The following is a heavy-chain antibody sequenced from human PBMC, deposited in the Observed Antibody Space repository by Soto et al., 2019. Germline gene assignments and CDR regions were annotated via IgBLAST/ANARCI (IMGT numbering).Heavy chain of an antibody. CDR1: GGSISSYY. D-gene: IGHD6-13*01. CDR2: IYYSGST. V-gene: IGHV4-59*01. Sequence: QVQLQESGPGLVKPSETLSLTCTVSGGSISSYYWSWIRQPPGKGLEWIGYIYYSGSTNYNPSLNSRVTTSADTSNNQCSLKLRSVTAADTAVYYCARDSSSPGMDVGGQGTTVTVSS. CDR3: ARDSSSPGMDV. J-gene: IGHJ6*02.